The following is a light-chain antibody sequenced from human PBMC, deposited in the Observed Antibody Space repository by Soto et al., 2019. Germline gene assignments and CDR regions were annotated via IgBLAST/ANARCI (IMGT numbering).Light chain of an antibody. Sequence: QSALTQPASVSGSPGQSITISCTGTSSDVGHYNLVSWYQQHPGKAPKLMIYEVTNRPSGLSNRFSGSKSGNTASLTISGLQAEDEADYYCSSYTTSSTVVFGGGTKLTVL. J-gene: IGLJ2*01. CDR3: SSYTTSSTVV. CDR1: SSDVGHYNL. V-gene: IGLV2-14*02. CDR2: EVT.